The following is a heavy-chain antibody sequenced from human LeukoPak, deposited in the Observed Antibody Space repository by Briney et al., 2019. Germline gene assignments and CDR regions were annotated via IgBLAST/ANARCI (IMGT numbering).Heavy chain of an antibody. J-gene: IGHJ4*02. V-gene: IGHV3-23*01. D-gene: IGHD7-27*01. CDR3: AVRTGDLPYYFDY. CDR2: LSGRGGRT. CDR1: GFTFSSYG. Sequence: GGSLRLSCAASGFTFSSYGMGWVRQAPGKGLQWVSGLSGRGGRTYYADSVKGRFTISRDNSKNTLHLQMNSLRADDTAVCYCAVRTGDLPYYFDYWGQGTLVTVSS.